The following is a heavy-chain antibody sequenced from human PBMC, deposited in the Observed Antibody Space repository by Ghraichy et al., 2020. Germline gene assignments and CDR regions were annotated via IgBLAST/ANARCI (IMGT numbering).Heavy chain of an antibody. CDR2: INHSGST. D-gene: IGHD1-26*01. J-gene: IGHJ4*02. CDR3: ARVGMSGSYQLVDY. V-gene: IGHV4-34*01. Sequence: SETLSLTCAVYGGSFSGYYWSWIRQPPGKGLEWIGEINHSGSTNYNPSLKSRVTISVDTSKNQFSLKLSSVTAADTAVYYCARVGMSGSYQLVDYWGQGTLVTVSS. CDR1: GGSFSGYY.